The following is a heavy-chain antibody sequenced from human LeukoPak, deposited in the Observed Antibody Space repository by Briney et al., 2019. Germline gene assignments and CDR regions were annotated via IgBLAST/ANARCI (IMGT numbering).Heavy chain of an antibody. CDR2: IYHSGST. CDR1: CGSISSGGYS. J-gene: IGHJ4*02. D-gene: IGHD4-17*01. Sequence: SETLSLTCAVSCGSISSGGYSWSWIRQPPGKGLEWIGYIYHSGSTYYNPSLKSRVTISVDRSKNQFSLKLSSVTAADTAVYYCASGMTTVTTGFDYWGQGTLVTVSS. CDR3: ASGMTTVTTGFDY. V-gene: IGHV4-30-2*01.